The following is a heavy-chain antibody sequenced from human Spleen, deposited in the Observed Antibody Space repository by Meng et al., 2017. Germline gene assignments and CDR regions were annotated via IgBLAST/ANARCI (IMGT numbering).Heavy chain of an antibody. D-gene: IGHD6-13*01. CDR2: MNPNSGNT. Sequence: QVQRWESGAEVKKPGASVKVSCKASGYTFTSYDINWVRQATGQGLEWMGWMNPNSGNTGYAQKFQARVTMTGDTSISTAYMELSGLRSDDTAMYYCARDEDISAAGKLFGDYWGQGTLVTVSS. CDR3: ARDEDISAAGKLFGDY. CDR1: GYTFTSYD. V-gene: IGHV1-8*01. J-gene: IGHJ4*02.